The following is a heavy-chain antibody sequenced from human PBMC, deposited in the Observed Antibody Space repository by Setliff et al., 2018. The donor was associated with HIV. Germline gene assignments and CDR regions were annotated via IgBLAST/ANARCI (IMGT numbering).Heavy chain of an antibody. V-gene: IGHV3-74*01. CDR1: GFTFSNHW. CDR3: ASSSPGGTPIVDY. CDR2: INRDGTAT. J-gene: IGHJ4*02. Sequence: GGSLRLSCTASGFTFSNHWMYWLRQVPGKGLVWVSRINRDGTATVYADSVKGRFTISRDNAKNSLYLQMNSLRAEDTAVYYCASSSPGGTPIVDYWGQGTLVTVSS. D-gene: IGHD6-6*01.